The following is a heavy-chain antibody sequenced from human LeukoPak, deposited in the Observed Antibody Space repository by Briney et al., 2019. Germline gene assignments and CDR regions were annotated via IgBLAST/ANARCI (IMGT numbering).Heavy chain of an antibody. J-gene: IGHJ6*03. CDR2: VDHTGST. CDR1: DDSITMYY. CDR3: ARGRVSSSTWYSTYYYFFYMDF. D-gene: IGHD4-11*01. V-gene: IGHV4-59*01. Sequence: SETLSLTCTVSDDSITMYYWTWIRQPPGKGLEWIGYVDHTGSTKFNPSLNGRVSISGDTSNNFFSLRLRSVTAADTAVYFCARGRVSSSTWYSTYYYFFYMDFWGKGTTVTVSS.